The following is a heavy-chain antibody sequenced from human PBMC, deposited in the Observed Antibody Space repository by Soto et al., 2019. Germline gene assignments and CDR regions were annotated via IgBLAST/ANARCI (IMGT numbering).Heavy chain of an antibody. Sequence: PPDTLSLTFTVSDRSINSIYWSWLERPTGKGVERIGYIYESGRTNYNPTLKSRVSISVDTSKNQFSLKLSSVTDEDTAVYYCGRSAYSNDWYVDYWGQGHLITV. CDR3: GRSAYSNDWYVDY. D-gene: IGHD6-19*01. CDR2: IYESGRT. V-gene: IGHV4-59*01. J-gene: IGHJ4*02. CDR1: DRSINSIY.